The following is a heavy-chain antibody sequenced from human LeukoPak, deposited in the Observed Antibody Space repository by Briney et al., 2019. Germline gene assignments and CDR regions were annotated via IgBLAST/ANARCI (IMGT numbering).Heavy chain of an antibody. CDR1: GGSVSTYS. Sequence: SETLSLTCTVSGGSVSTYSWNWIRQAPGKGLEWIGYMYYTAGNTNYNPSLKSRVTISVDTSKNQLSLKLTSVTAADTAVYYCARVPTRKPKSIFGVVSSLYYFDYWGQGTLVTVSS. D-gene: IGHD3-3*01. J-gene: IGHJ4*02. CDR3: ARVPTRKPKSIFGVVSSLYYFDY. V-gene: IGHV4-59*02. CDR2: MYYTAGNT.